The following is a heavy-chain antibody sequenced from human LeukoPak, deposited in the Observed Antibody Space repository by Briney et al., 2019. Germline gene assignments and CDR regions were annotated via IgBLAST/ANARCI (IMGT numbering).Heavy chain of an antibody. CDR3: ARVPPSAAAGADY. Sequence: KPGGSLRLSCAASGFTFSSYSMNWVRQAPGKGLEWVSSISSSSSYIYYADSVKGRFTISRDNAKSSLYLQMNSLRAEDTAVYYCARVPPSAAAGADYWGQGTLVTVSS. J-gene: IGHJ4*02. V-gene: IGHV3-21*01. D-gene: IGHD6-13*01. CDR1: GFTFSSYS. CDR2: ISSSSSYI.